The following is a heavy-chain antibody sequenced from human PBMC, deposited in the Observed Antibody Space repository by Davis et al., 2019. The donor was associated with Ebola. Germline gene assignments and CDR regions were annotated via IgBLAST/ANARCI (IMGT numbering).Heavy chain of an antibody. D-gene: IGHD3-10*01. Sequence: GGSLRPSCAASGFTFSSYAMSWVRQAPGKGLEWVSAISGSGASTYYADSVKGRFTISRDNSKNTLYLQMNSLRAEDTAVYYCAKAYYYGSGSYYWYYGMDVWGQGTTVTVSS. CDR3: AKAYYYGSGSYYWYYGMDV. J-gene: IGHJ6*02. CDR1: GFTFSSYA. V-gene: IGHV3-23*01. CDR2: ISGSGAST.